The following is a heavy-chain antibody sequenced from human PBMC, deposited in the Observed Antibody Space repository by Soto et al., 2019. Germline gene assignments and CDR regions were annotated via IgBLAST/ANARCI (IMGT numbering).Heavy chain of an antibody. CDR2: INAGYGNT. D-gene: IGHD7-27*01. CDR1: GYTFSSYA. Sequence: QVPLVQSGAEVRKPGASVKVSCKASGYTFSSYAMHWVRQAPGQRLEWMGWINAGYGNTKSSQKFQDRVTISRDISASTAYMELTSLRSEDTAVYYCARDTGDGTFDFCGQGTLVTVSS. V-gene: IGHV1-3*01. J-gene: IGHJ4*02. CDR3: ARDTGDGTFDF.